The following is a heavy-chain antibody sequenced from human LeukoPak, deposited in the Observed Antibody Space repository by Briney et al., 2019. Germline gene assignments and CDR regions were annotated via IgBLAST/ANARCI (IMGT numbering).Heavy chain of an antibody. CDR3: AKRGAEVGATVAPGDY. Sequence: GGSLRLSCAASGFTFSSYAMSWVRQAPGKGLEWVSSITDSGGSTYYADSVKGRFTISRDNSKNTLYLQMNSLRAEDTAVYYCAKRGAEVGATVAPGDYWGQGTLVTVSS. CDR1: GFTFSSYA. J-gene: IGHJ4*02. D-gene: IGHD1-26*01. V-gene: IGHV3-23*01. CDR2: ITDSGGST.